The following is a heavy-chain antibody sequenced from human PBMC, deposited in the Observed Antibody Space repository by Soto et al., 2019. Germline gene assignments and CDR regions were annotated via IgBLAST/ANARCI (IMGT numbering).Heavy chain of an antibody. CDR3: ARFDEYSGYNDY. J-gene: IGHJ4*02. D-gene: IGHD5-12*01. CDR1: GFTFNNYD. Sequence: GGSLRLSCAASGFTFNNYDMHWVRQSSGKGLEWVSTIGTAGDPYYLDSVKGRFTVSRDDATNFLYLQMHSLRAEDTAVYYCARFDEYSGYNDYWGQGTLVTVSS. V-gene: IGHV3-13*05. CDR2: IGTAGDP.